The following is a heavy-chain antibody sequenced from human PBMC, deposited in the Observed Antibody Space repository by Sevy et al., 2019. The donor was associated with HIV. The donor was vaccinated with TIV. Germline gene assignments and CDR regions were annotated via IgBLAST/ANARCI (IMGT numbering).Heavy chain of an antibody. Sequence: SQTLSLTCTVFGGSISSYYWNWIRQPPGKGLEWIGYIYYSGSTNYNPSLKSRVTISVDMSKNQFSLKLSSVTAADTAVYYCARAELGYCSSTSCYDGWFDPWGQGTLVTVSS. D-gene: IGHD2-2*01. V-gene: IGHV4-59*01. CDR2: IYYSGST. J-gene: IGHJ5*02. CDR3: ARAELGYCSSTSCYDGWFDP. CDR1: GGSISSYY.